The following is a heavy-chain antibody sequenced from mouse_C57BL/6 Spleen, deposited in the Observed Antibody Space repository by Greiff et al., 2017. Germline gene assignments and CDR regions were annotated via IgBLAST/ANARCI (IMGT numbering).Heavy chain of an antibody. CDR2: ISSGGDYI. CDR3: TREGRTGTFDY. D-gene: IGHD4-1*01. CDR1: GFTFSSYA. Sequence: EVKLVESGEGLVKPGGSLKLSCAASGFTFSSYAMSWVRQTPEKRLEWVAYISSGGDYIYYADTVKGRFTISRDNARNTLYLQMSSLKSEDTAMYYCTREGRTGTFDYWGQGTTLTVSS. V-gene: IGHV5-9-1*02. J-gene: IGHJ2*01.